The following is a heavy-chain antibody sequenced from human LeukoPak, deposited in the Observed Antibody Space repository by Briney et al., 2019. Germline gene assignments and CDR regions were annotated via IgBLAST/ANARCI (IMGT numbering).Heavy chain of an antibody. Sequence: GESLQISCKASGYSFTTYWVAWVRQMPGKGLEWMGMISPGDFDTRYTPSFKGQVTISADKSISTAYLQWSSLKASDTATYYCARHQGGMDVWGQGTTVIVSS. CDR1: GYSFTTYW. J-gene: IGHJ6*02. CDR3: ARHQGGMDV. CDR2: ISPGDFDT. V-gene: IGHV5-51*01.